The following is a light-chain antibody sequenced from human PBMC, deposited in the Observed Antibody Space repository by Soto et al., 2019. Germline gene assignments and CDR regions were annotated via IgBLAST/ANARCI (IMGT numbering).Light chain of an antibody. CDR1: QSVSSSY. J-gene: IGKJ1*01. V-gene: IGKV3-20*01. CDR3: QQYGSSPGT. CDR2: GAS. Sequence: EIVLTQSPGTLSLSPGERATLSCRASQSVSSSYLTWYQQKPSQAPRLLIYGASSRATGIPDRFSGSGSGTDLHLTISRLEPEDFAVYYCQQYGSSPGTFGQGTKVEIK.